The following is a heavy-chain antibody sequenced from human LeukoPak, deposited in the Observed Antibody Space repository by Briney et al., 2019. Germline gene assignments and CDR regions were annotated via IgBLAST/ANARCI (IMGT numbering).Heavy chain of an antibody. D-gene: IGHD2-21*02. J-gene: IGHJ4*02. CDR2: ISGSGGST. CDR1: GFTFSSYA. V-gene: IGHV3-23*01. CDR3: ARDRGLGYCGGDCYLPLGY. Sequence: GGSLRLSCAASGFTFSSYAMSWVRQAPGKGLEWVSAISGSGGSTYYADSVKGRFTISRDNSKNTLYLQMNSLRAEDTAVYYCARDRGLGYCGGDCYLPLGYWGQGTLVTVSS.